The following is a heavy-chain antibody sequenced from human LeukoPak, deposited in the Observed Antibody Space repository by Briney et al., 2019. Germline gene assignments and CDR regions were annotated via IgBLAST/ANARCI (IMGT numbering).Heavy chain of an antibody. CDR2: IDWDDDK. CDR1: GGSISSSSYY. D-gene: IGHD5-24*01. Sequence: TLSLTCTVSGGSISSSSYYWGWIRQPPGKALEWLARIDWDDDKYYSTSLKTSLTISKDTSKNQVVLTMTNMDPVDTATYYCARTLEMATSTGFDYWGQGTLVTVSS. CDR3: ARTLEMATSTGFDY. V-gene: IGHV2-70*11. J-gene: IGHJ4*02.